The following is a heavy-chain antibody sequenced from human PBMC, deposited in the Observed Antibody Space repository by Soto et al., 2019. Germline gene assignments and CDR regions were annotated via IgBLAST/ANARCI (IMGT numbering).Heavy chain of an antibody. Sequence: GGSLRLSCTASGFSFSSYAMYWFRQPPGKGLEWVANIKQDGSEKYYVDSVKGRFTISRDNAKNSLYLQMNSLRAEDTAVYYCARVMVAGAFDIWGQGTMVTVSS. CDR1: GFSFSSYA. CDR3: ARVMVAGAFDI. J-gene: IGHJ3*02. V-gene: IGHV3-7*01. D-gene: IGHD2-15*01. CDR2: IKQDGSEK.